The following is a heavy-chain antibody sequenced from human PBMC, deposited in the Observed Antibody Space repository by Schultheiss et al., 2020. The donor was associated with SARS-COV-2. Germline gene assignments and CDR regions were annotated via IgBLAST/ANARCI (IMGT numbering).Heavy chain of an antibody. CDR1: GGSISSGGYY. Sequence: SETLSLTCTVSGGSISSGGYYWSWIRQHPGKGLEWIGYIYYSGSTYYNPSLKSRVTISVDTSKNQFSLKLSSVTAADTAVYYCARGRCGGDCYSVDYYYGRDVWGQGTTVTVSS. D-gene: IGHD2-21*02. CDR2: IYYSGST. J-gene: IGHJ6*02. CDR3: ARGRCGGDCYSVDYYYGRDV. V-gene: IGHV4-31*03.